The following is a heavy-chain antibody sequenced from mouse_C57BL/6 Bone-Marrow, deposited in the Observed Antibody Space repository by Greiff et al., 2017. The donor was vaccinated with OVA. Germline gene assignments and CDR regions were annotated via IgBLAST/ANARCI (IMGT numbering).Heavy chain of an antibody. Sequence: EVKLMESGGGLVQPGGSLSLSCAASGFTFTDYYMSWVRQPPGKALEWLGFIRNKANGYTTEYSASVKGRFTISRDNSQSILYLQMKALRAEDSATYDCARLSDDYDEDYWGQGTTLTVSS. CDR3: ARLSDDYDEDY. CDR1: GFTFTDYY. J-gene: IGHJ2*01. CDR2: IRNKANGYTT. D-gene: IGHD2-4*01. V-gene: IGHV7-3*01.